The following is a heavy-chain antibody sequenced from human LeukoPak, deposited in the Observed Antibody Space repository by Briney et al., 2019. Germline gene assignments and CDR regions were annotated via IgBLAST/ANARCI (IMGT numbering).Heavy chain of an antibody. CDR1: GYTFTSYA. J-gene: IGHJ4*02. CDR3: ARPHNTRDGVLWFGESLFDY. CDR2: INAGNGNT. Sequence: ASVKVSCKASGYTFTSYAMHWVRQAPGQRLEWMGWINAGNGNTKYSQKFQGRVTITRDTSASTAYMELSSPRSEDTAVYYCARPHNTRDGVLWFGESLFDYWGQGTLVTVSS. D-gene: IGHD3-10*01. V-gene: IGHV1-3*01.